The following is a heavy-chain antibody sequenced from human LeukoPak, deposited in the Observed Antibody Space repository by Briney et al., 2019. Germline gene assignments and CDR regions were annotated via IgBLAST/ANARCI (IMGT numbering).Heavy chain of an antibody. CDR1: GASIRSSDYY. CDR2: VYCGGTT. D-gene: IGHD1-1*01. CDR3: ARHGNWEPFDY. Sequence: SETLSLTCVLSGASIRSSDYYWARIRQPPGKELKWIGTVYCGGTTYPNPSLKSRVTISVDTSKNSFSLNVTSLTASDTAMYYCARHGNWEPFDYWGQGSLVTVSS. V-gene: IGHV4-39*01. J-gene: IGHJ4*02.